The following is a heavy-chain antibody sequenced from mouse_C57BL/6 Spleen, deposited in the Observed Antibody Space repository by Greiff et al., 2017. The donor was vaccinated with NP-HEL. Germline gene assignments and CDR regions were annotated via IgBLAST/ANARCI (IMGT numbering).Heavy chain of an antibody. CDR1: GFTFSDYG. CDR3: ARPFYYDYDGYAMDY. CDR2: ISSGSSTI. J-gene: IGHJ4*01. Sequence: EVKLMESGGGLVKPGGSLKLSCAASGFTFSDYGMHWVRQAPEKGLEWVAYISSGSSTIYYADTVKGRFTISRDNAKNTLFLQMTSLRSEDTAMYYCARPFYYDYDGYAMDYWGQGTSVTVSS. V-gene: IGHV5-17*01. D-gene: IGHD2-4*01.